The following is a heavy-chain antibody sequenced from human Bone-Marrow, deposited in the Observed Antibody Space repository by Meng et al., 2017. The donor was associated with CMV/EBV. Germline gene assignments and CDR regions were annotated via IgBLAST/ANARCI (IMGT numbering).Heavy chain of an antibody. Sequence: SETLSLTCTVSGGSISSYYWSWIRQPPGKGLEWIGYIYYSGSTNYNPSLKSRVTISVDTSKNQFSLKLSSVTAADTAVYYCATTTVDFWSGYFDYWGQGRLVTVSS. D-gene: IGHD3-3*01. J-gene: IGHJ4*02. V-gene: IGHV4-59*01. CDR3: ATTTVDFWSGYFDY. CDR1: GGSISSYY. CDR2: IYYSGST.